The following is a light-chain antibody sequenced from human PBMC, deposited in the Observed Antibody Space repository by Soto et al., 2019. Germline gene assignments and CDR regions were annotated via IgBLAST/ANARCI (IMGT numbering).Light chain of an antibody. CDR1: ETIDTS. CDR2: DAS. V-gene: IGKV1-39*01. CDR3: QQSYSLSANI. J-gene: IGKJ2*01. Sequence: DIQMTQSPSSLSASVGDTVAISCRASETIDTSLNWYQHKPGKAPTLLIYDASSLHRGVPSRFSGSRSGKDFTLTITRLQLEDFATYYCQQSYSLSANIFGQGTRLE.